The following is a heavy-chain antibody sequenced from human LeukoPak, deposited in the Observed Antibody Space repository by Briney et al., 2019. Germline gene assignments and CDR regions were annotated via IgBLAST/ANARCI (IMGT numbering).Heavy chain of an antibody. J-gene: IGHJ4*02. D-gene: IGHD3-16*02. CDR3: ARDNDYVWGSYRYTAGIDY. Sequence: GGSLRLSCAASGFTFSSYSMNWVRQAPGKGLEWVSYISSSSSTIYYADSVKGRFTISRDNAKNSLYLQMNSLRAEDTAVYYCARDNDYVWGSYRYTAGIDYWGQGTLVTVSS. V-gene: IGHV3-48*01. CDR1: GFTFSSYS. CDR2: ISSSSSTI.